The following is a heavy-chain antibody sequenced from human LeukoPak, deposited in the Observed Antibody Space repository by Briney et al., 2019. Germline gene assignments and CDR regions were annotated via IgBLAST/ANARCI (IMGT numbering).Heavy chain of an antibody. CDR1: GFTFSRYA. Sequence: GGSLRLSCAASGFTFSRYAMSWFRQAPGKGLEWVSAITDSGDNTYYADSVKGRFTISRDNSKNTLYLQMTSLRADETAVYYRARDRLIYTYWGQGTLVTVSS. J-gene: IGHJ4*02. D-gene: IGHD3/OR15-3a*01. CDR2: ITDSGDNT. CDR3: ARDRLIYTY. V-gene: IGHV3-23*01.